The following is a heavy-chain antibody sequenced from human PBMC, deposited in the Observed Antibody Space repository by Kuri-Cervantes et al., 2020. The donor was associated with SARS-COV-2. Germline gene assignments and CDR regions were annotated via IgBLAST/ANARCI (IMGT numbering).Heavy chain of an antibody. D-gene: IGHD5-24*01. CDR3: ARESRDAYNLGSFDL. J-gene: IGHJ2*01. V-gene: IGHV3-48*03. CDR1: AFTFSSYE. CDR2: ISSSGSTI. Sequence: GESLKISCAASAFTFSSYEMNWVRQAPGKGLEWVSYISSSGSTIYYADSVKGRFTISRDNAKNSLYLQMNSLRDEDTAVYYCARESRDAYNLGSFDLWGRGTLVTVSS.